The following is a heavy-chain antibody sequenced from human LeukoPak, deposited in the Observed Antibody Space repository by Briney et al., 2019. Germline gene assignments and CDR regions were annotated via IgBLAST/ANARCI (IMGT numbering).Heavy chain of an antibody. D-gene: IGHD2-15*01. Sequence: GGSLRLSCAASGFTFSSYSMNWVRQAPGKGLEWVGRIRSKANSYATAYAASVKGRFTISRDDSKNTAYLQMNSLKTEDTAVYYCTRHDVELPPLWGQGTLVTVSS. J-gene: IGHJ4*02. CDR3: TRHDVELPPL. V-gene: IGHV3-73*01. CDR2: IRSKANSYAT. CDR1: GFTFSSYS.